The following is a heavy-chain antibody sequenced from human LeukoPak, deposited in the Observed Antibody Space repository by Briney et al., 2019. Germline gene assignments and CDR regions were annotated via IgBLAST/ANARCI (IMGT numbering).Heavy chain of an antibody. CDR1: GFTFSTYA. CDR3: AKALVGATAHAFDI. Sequence: GGSLRLSCAASGFTFSTYAMSWVRQAPGQGLEWVSAITGSGGSTYHADSVKGRFTISRDNSKNTLYLQMNSLRAEDTAVYYCAKALVGATAHAFDIWGQGTMVTVSS. J-gene: IGHJ3*02. D-gene: IGHD1-26*01. V-gene: IGHV3-23*01. CDR2: ITGSGGST.